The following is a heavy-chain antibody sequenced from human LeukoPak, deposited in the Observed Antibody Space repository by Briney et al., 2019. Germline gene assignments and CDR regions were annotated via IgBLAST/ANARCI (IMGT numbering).Heavy chain of an antibody. CDR1: GVSISRTNYY. CDR3: ARLPTGVAGGDYFDS. CDR2: VFYSGST. D-gene: IGHD2-8*02. Sequence: SETLSLTCTVSGVSISRTNYYWGWIRQSPEMGLEWIGSVFYSGSTYYNPSLKSRVTISIDTSMNQISLKLRSVTAADTAVYYCARLPTGVAGGDYFDSWGQGTLVTVSS. J-gene: IGHJ4*02. V-gene: IGHV4-39*01.